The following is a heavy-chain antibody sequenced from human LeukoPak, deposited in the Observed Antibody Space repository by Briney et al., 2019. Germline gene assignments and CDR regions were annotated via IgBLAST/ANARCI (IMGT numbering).Heavy chain of an antibody. CDR3: AKGTEPIVVLSHFDY. Sequence: HPGGSLRLSCEASGFTLSTYGVHWVRQAPGKGLEWVAVISYDGSDKYYADSAKGRFTISRDNSKNTLYLQMNSLRAEDTAIYYCAKGTEPIVVLSHFDYWGQGTLVTVSS. CDR2: ISYDGSDK. J-gene: IGHJ4*02. D-gene: IGHD3-22*01. CDR1: GFTLSTYG. V-gene: IGHV3-30*18.